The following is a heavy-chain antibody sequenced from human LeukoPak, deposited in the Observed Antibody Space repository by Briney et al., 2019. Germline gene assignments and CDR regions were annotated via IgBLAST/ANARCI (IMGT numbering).Heavy chain of an antibody. J-gene: IGHJ6*03. D-gene: IGHD2-2*01. Sequence: PWASVKVSCKASGYTFTSYGISWVRQAPGQGLEWMGWISAYNGNTNYAQKLQGRVTMTTDTSTSTAYMELRSLRSDDTAVNYCARVSGYCSSTSCYDYYYYMDVWGKGTTVTVSS. CDR3: ARVSGYCSSTSCYDYYYYMDV. CDR2: ISAYNGNT. V-gene: IGHV1-18*01. CDR1: GYTFTSYG.